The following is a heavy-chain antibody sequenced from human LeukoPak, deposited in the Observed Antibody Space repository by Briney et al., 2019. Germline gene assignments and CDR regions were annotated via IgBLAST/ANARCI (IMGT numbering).Heavy chain of an antibody. CDR2: IYSTGST. J-gene: IGHJ4*02. D-gene: IGHD2-21*01. Sequence: SETLSLTCTVSGGSISSGSYYWSWIRQPAGKGLEWIGRIYSTGSTTYNPSLKSRVTISRDTSKNQFSLNLSSVTAADTAVYYCARGAYFRDRYFDYWGQGTLVTVSS. CDR1: GGSISSGSYY. CDR3: ARGAYFRDRYFDY. V-gene: IGHV4-61*02.